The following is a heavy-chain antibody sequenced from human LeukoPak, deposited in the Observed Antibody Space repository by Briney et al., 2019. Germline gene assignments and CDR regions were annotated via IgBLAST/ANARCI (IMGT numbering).Heavy chain of an antibody. Sequence: GGSLRLSCAASGFTFSAYSMNWVRRAPGKGLEWVSSISSSSSYMYYADSVKGRLTISRDNAKNSLYLQMNSLRAEDTAVYYCAREGYYYGFDIWGQGTMVTVSS. CDR2: ISSSSSYM. CDR1: GFTFSAYS. D-gene: IGHD3-10*01. J-gene: IGHJ3*02. CDR3: AREGYYYGFDI. V-gene: IGHV3-21*01.